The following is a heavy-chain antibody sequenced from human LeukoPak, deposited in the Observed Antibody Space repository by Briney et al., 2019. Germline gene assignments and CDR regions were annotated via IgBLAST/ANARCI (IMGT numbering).Heavy chain of an antibody. J-gene: IGHJ4*02. CDR1: GFTFSSYS. Sequence: PGGSLRLSCAASGFTFSSYSMNWVRQAPGKGLEWVSSISSSSSYIYYADSVKGRFTISRDNAKNSLYLQMNSLRAEDTAVYYCARVVEYYYDSSGYIDYWGQGTLVTVSS. CDR3: ARVVEYYYDSSGYIDY. D-gene: IGHD3-22*01. CDR2: ISSSSSYI. V-gene: IGHV3-21*01.